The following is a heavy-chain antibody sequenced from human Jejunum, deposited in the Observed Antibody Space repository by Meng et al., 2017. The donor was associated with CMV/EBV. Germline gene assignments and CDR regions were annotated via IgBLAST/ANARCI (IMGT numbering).Heavy chain of an antibody. Sequence: QLQLRASGPGLVKPSETLSLTCSVSGGSISSSSYYWGWIRQPPGKGLEWIGNIYYSGNTYYNPSLKSRVTMSVDTSRNQFSLKLSSVTAADTAVYYCARGRGFSYGTLDYWGQGTLVTVSS. J-gene: IGHJ4*02. D-gene: IGHD5-18*01. V-gene: IGHV4-39*07. CDR2: IYYSGNT. CDR1: GGSISSSSYY. CDR3: ARGRGFSYGTLDY.